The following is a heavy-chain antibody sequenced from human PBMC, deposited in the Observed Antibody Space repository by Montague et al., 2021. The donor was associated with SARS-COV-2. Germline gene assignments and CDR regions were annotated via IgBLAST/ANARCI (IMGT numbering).Heavy chain of an antibody. CDR3: ARIVSFYYGMDV. CDR2: IWYDGSNK. V-gene: IGHV3-33*01. Sequence: SLRLSCAASGFTFSSYGMHWVRQDPGKGLDWVAVIWYDGSNKYYADSVKGRFTNSRDNSQNTLYLQMNSLRAEDTAVYYCARIVSFYYGMDVWGQGTTVTVSS. CDR1: GFTFSSYG. J-gene: IGHJ6*02. D-gene: IGHD3-16*02.